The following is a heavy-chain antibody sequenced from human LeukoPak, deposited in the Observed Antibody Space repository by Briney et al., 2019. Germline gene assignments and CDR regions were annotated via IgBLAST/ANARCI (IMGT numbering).Heavy chain of an antibody. CDR1: GGTFSSYA. CDR3: ATVLRFLEWLLVDP. J-gene: IGHJ5*02. Sequence: SVKVSCKASGGTFSSYAISWVRQAPGQGLEWMGGIIPIFGTANYAQKFQGRVTITTDESTSTAYMELSSLRSEDTAVYYCATVLRFLEWLLVDPWGQGTLVTVSS. D-gene: IGHD3-3*01. V-gene: IGHV1-69*05. CDR2: IIPIFGTA.